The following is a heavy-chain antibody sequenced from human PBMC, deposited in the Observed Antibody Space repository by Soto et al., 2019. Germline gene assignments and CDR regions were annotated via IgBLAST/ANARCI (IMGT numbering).Heavy chain of an antibody. Sequence: SETLSLTCAVYGGSFSGYYWSWIRQPPGKGLEWIGEINHSGSTNYNPSIKSRDTISVDTSKNQFSLKLSSVTAADTAVYYCARGLKRITMIVVAHNWFDPWGQGTLVTVSS. V-gene: IGHV4-34*01. CDR3: ARGLKRITMIVVAHNWFDP. CDR2: INHSGST. D-gene: IGHD3-22*01. J-gene: IGHJ5*02. CDR1: GGSFSGYY.